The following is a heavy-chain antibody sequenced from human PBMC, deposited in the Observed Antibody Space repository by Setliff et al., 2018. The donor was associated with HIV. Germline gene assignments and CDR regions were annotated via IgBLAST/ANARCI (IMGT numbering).Heavy chain of an antibody. D-gene: IGHD3-16*01. Sequence: GGSLRLSCAASGFTFSAYAMTWVRQAPGKGLEWVSATTSNGRTTDYAESVRGRFILSRDNSGNTQYLQMTSLRAEDTATYYCAKAWGSGYPSFESALMFDVWGQGTLVTVSS. CDR1: GFTFSAYA. V-gene: IGHV3-23*01. CDR3: AKAWGSGYPSFESALMFDV. J-gene: IGHJ4*02. CDR2: TTSNGRTT.